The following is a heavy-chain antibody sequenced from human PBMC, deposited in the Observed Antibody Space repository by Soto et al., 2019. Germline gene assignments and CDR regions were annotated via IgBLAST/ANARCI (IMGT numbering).Heavy chain of an antibody. J-gene: IGHJ6*03. CDR1: GFTFSSYG. CDR2: IWYDGSNK. D-gene: IGHD3-10*01. CDR3: ARENYYGSGSLGYYYYYMDV. V-gene: IGHV3-33*01. Sequence: GGSLRLSCAASGFTFSSYGMYWVRQAPGKGLEWVAVIWYDGSNKYYADSVKGRFTISRDNSKNTLYLQMNSLRAEDTAVYYCARENYYGSGSLGYYYYYMDVWGKGTTVTVSS.